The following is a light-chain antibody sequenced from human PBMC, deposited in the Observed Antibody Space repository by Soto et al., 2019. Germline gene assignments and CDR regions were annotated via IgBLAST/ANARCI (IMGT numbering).Light chain of an antibody. CDR3: SSYTGDTTPV. J-gene: IGLJ2*01. V-gene: IGLV2-14*01. Sequence: QSALTQPASVSGSPGQSITISCTGTSNDVGGYAYVSWYQQYPGKAPKLVIYEVSNRPSGVSHRFSGSRSGNTASLTISGLQAEDEADYYCSSYTGDTTPVFGGGTKLTVL. CDR1: SNDVGGYAY. CDR2: EVS.